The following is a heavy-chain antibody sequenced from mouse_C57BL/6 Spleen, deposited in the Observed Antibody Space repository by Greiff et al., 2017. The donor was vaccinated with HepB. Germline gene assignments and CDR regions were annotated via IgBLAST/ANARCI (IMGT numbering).Heavy chain of an antibody. V-gene: IGHV1-64*01. Sequence: QVQLKQPGAELVKPGASVKLSCKASGYTFTSYWMHWVKQRPGQGLEWIGMIHPNSGSTNYNEKFKSKATLTVDKSSSTAYMQLSSLTSEDSAVYYCARWGGSSLEWYFDVWGTGTTVTVSS. J-gene: IGHJ1*03. D-gene: IGHD1-1*01. CDR3: ARWGGSSLEWYFDV. CDR1: GYTFTSYW. CDR2: IHPNSGST.